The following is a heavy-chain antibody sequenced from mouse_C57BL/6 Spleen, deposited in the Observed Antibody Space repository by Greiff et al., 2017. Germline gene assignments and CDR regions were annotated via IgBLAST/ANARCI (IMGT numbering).Heavy chain of an antibody. V-gene: IGHV1-82*01. D-gene: IGHD1-1*01. CDR2: IYPGDGDT. CDR3: ARGYYDSSLDY. J-gene: IGHJ2*01. CDR1: GYAFSSSW. Sequence: QVQLQQSGPELVKPGASVKISCKASGYAFSSSWMNWVKQRPGKGLEWIGRIYPGDGDTNYNGKFKGKATLTADKSSSTASMQLSSLTSEDSAVYSCARGYYDSSLDYWGQGTTLTVSS.